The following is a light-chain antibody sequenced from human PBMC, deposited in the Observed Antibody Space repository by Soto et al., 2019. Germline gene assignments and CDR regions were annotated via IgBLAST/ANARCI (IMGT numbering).Light chain of an antibody. CDR2: EVT. J-gene: IGLJ2*01. Sequence: QSALTQPASVSGSLGQSITISCTGTSSDVGVSWYQQHPGKAPKVMIYEVTNRPSGVSNRFSGSKSGNTASLTISGLQAGDEGDYYCCSYISSSVIFGGGTKLTVL. CDR3: CSYISSSVI. CDR1: SSDVG. V-gene: IGLV2-14*01.